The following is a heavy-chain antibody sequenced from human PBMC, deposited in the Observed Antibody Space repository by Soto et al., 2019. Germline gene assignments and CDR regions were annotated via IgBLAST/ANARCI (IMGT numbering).Heavy chain of an antibody. CDR1: GGTFSSYA. V-gene: IGHV1-69*13. Sequence: SVKVSCKASGGTFSSYAISWVRQAPGQGLEWMGGIIPIFGTANYAQKFQGRVTITADESASTAYMELSSLRSEDTAVYYCVLDTVWGSYRYFYFDYWGQGTLVTVSS. J-gene: IGHJ4*02. D-gene: IGHD3-16*02. CDR2: IIPIFGTA. CDR3: VLDTVWGSYRYFYFDY.